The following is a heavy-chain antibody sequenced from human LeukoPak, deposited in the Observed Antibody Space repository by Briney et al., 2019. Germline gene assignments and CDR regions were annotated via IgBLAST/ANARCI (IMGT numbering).Heavy chain of an antibody. CDR1: GFTFDDYA. J-gene: IGHJ4*02. V-gene: IGHV3-9*01. CDR2: ISWNSGSI. CDR3: AKGDYYDSSGYSDY. Sequence: GRSLRLSCAASGFTFDDYAMHWVRQAPGKGLEWVSGISWNSGSIGYADSVKGRFTISGDNAKNSLYLQMNSLRAEDTALYYCAKGDYYDSSGYSDYWGQGTLVTVSS. D-gene: IGHD3-22*01.